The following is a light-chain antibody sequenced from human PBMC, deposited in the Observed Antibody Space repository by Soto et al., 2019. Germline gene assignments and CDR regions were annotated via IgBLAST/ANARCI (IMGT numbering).Light chain of an antibody. CDR3: ETWDSNTHTV. CDR1: SGHSSYI. Sequence: QPVLTQSSSASASLGSSVKLTCTLSSGHSSYIIAWHQQQPGKAPRYLMKLVGSGSYNKGSGVPDRFSGSSSGADRYLTISNLQFEDEADYYCETWDSNTHTVFGGGTQLTVL. V-gene: IGLV4-60*02. CDR2: LVGSGSY. J-gene: IGLJ3*02.